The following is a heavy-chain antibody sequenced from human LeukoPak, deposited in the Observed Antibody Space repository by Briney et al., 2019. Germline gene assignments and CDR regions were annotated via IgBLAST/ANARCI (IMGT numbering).Heavy chain of an antibody. D-gene: IGHD3/OR15-3a*01. J-gene: IGHJ4*02. CDR2: IYYSGST. Sequence: SETLSLTCTVSGGSISSYYWSWIRQPPGKGLEWIGYIYYSGSTNYNPSLKSRVSISADTSKNQFSLKLSSVTAADTAVYYCARLPPVGPGLDDYWGQGTLVTVSS. V-gene: IGHV4-59*01. CDR3: ARLPPVGPGLDDY. CDR1: GGSISSYY.